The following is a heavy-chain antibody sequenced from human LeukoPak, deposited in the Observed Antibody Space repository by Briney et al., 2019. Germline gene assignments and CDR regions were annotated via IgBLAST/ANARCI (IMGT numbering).Heavy chain of an antibody. D-gene: IGHD3-3*01. Sequence: KPSETLSLTCAVSGYSISSGYYWGWIRQPPGKVLEWIGSIYHSGSTYYNPSLKSRVTISVDTSKNQFSLKLSSVTAADTAVYYCARRAVVYDFWSGYYTEWYFDLWGRGTLVTVSS. V-gene: IGHV4-38-2*01. CDR1: GYSISSGYY. CDR3: ARRAVVYDFWSGYYTEWYFDL. J-gene: IGHJ2*01. CDR2: IYHSGST.